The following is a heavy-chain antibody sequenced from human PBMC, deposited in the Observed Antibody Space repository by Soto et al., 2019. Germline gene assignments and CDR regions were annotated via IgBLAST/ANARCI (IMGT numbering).Heavy chain of an antibody. Sequence: SVKVSCKASGGTFSSYAISWVRQAPGQGLEWMGGIIPIFGTANYAQKFQGRVTITADESTGTAYMELSSLRSEDTAVYYCARGEFDIVVVPAAIGYYYYGMDVWGQGTTVTVSS. J-gene: IGHJ6*02. D-gene: IGHD2-2*01. CDR1: GGTFSSYA. CDR3: ARGEFDIVVVPAAIGYYYYGMDV. V-gene: IGHV1-69*13. CDR2: IIPIFGTA.